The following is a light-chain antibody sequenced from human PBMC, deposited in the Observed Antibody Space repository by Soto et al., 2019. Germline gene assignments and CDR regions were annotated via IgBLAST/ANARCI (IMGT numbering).Light chain of an antibody. CDR2: EGT. Sequence: QSALTQPASVSGSPGQSMAISCTGTSSDVGSYNLVSWYQQHPGKAPKLMIYEGTKRPSGVSNLFSGSKSGNTASLTISGLQAEDEADYYCCSSAGSSLYVFGSGTKLTVL. CDR1: SSDVGSYNL. J-gene: IGLJ1*01. V-gene: IGLV2-23*01. CDR3: CSSAGSSLYV.